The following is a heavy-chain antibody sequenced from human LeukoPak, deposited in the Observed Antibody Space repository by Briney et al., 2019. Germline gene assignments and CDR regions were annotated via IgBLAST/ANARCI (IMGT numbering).Heavy chain of an antibody. CDR3: ARDYYDSSGYPDAFDI. CDR2: IYYSGST. J-gene: IGHJ3*02. Sequence: SETLSLTCTVSGGSISSYYWSWIRQPPGKGLEWIGYIYYSGSTYYNPSLKSRVTISVDTSKNQFSLKLSSVTAADTAVYYCARDYYDSSGYPDAFDIWGQGTMVTVSS. CDR1: GGSISSYY. D-gene: IGHD3-22*01. V-gene: IGHV4-59*12.